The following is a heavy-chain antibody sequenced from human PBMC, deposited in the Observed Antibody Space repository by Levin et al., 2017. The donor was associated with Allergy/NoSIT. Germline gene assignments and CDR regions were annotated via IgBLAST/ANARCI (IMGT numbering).Heavy chain of an antibody. V-gene: IGHV4-34*01. Sequence: SETLSLTCAVYGGSFSGYYWSWIRQPPGKGLEWIGEINHSGSTNYNPSLKSRVTISVDTSKNQFSLKLSSVTAADTAVYYCARGWRVVTATTNAFDYWGQGTLVTVSS. CDR1: GGSFSGYY. CDR3: ARGWRVVTATTNAFDY. J-gene: IGHJ4*02. CDR2: INHSGST. D-gene: IGHD2-21*02.